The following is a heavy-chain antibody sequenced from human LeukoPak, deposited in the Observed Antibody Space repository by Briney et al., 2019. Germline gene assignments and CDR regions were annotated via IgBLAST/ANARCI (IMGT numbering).Heavy chain of an antibody. Sequence: SGGSLRLSCAASGFTFSSYNMNWVRQAPGKGLEWVSYISSSSSITYYADSVKGRFTISRDNSKNTLYLQMNSLRAEDTAVYYCAKEGLVVYVEYYFDYWGQGTLVTVSS. CDR1: GFTFSSYN. V-gene: IGHV3-48*01. CDR2: ISSSSSIT. J-gene: IGHJ4*02. D-gene: IGHD2-8*02. CDR3: AKEGLVVYVEYYFDY.